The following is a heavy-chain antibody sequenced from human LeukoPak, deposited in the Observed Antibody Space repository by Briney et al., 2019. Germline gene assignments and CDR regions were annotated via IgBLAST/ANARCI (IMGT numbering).Heavy chain of an antibody. V-gene: IGHV1-18*01. CDR3: ARVDPHCSGGSCYSHY. J-gene: IGHJ4*02. Sequence: ASVKVSCKASGYTFTSHGFTWVRQAPGQGLEWMGWISAYNGNTNYAQKLQGRVTMTTDTSTSTAYMELRSLRSDDTAVYYCARVDPHCSGGSCYSHYWGQGTLVTVSS. CDR1: GYTFTSHG. CDR2: ISAYNGNT. D-gene: IGHD2-15*01.